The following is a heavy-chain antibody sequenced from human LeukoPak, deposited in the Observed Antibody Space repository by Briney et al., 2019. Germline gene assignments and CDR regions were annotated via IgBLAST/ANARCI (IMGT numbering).Heavy chain of an antibody. CDR3: TRVVGGTASIDYCDY. J-gene: IGHJ4*02. CDR1: GFTVSTNY. CDR2: IYVDGRT. Sequence: GGSLRLSCAVSGFTVSTNYMSWVRQAPGKGLEWVSIIYVDGRTFYAASVKGRFTISRDDSQNTLSLQMNGLRAEDSAVYYCTRVVGGTASIDYCDYWGQGTLVTVSS. D-gene: IGHD2-21*01. V-gene: IGHV3-66*01.